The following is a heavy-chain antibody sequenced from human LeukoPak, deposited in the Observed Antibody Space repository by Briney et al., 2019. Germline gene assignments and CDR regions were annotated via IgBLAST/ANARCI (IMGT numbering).Heavy chain of an antibody. CDR3: ARSYDFWSGAPAGY. Sequence: ASVKVSCKASGYTFTSYDINWVRQAPGQGLEWMGWISAYNGNTNYAQKLQGRVTMTTDTSTSTAYMELRSLRSDDTAVYYCARSYDFWSGAPAGYWGQGTLVTVSS. CDR2: ISAYNGNT. CDR1: GYTFTSYD. V-gene: IGHV1-18*01. D-gene: IGHD3-3*01. J-gene: IGHJ4*02.